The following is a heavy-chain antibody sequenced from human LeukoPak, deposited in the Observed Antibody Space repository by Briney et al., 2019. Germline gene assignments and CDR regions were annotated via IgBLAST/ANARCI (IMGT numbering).Heavy chain of an antibody. CDR3: ARDERGSGSFGYYYYGMDV. Sequence: PGGSLRLSCAASGFTFSSYSMNWVRQAPGKGLEWVSSISSSSSYIYYADSVKGRFTISRDNAKNSLYLQMNSLRAEDTAVYYCARDERGSGSFGYYYYGMDVWGQGTTVTVSS. CDR1: GFTFSSYS. CDR2: ISSSSSYI. J-gene: IGHJ6*02. V-gene: IGHV3-21*01. D-gene: IGHD3-10*01.